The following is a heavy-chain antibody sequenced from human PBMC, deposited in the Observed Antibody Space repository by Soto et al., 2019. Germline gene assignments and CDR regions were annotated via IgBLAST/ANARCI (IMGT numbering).Heavy chain of an antibody. J-gene: IGHJ4*02. CDR2: ISAYNGNT. D-gene: IGHD3-3*01. Sequence: VKVSCKASGYTFTSYGISWVRQAPGQGLEWMGWISAYNGNTNYAQKLQGRVTMTTDTSTSTAYMELRSLRSDDTAVYYCARDLVLAHDFWSGYPAISSLDYWGQGTLVTVSS. CDR1: GYTFTSYG. CDR3: ARDLVLAHDFWSGYPAISSLDY. V-gene: IGHV1-18*01.